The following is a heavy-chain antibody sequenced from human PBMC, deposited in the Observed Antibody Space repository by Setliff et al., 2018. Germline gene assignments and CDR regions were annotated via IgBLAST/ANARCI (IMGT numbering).Heavy chain of an antibody. CDR1: GFTFRKYW. J-gene: IGHJ4*02. D-gene: IGHD3-3*01. Sequence: PGGSLRLSCGASGFTFRKYWMYWVRQVPGKGLMWVARINGDGSITNYTDSVKGRFTTSRDNSKNTLSLQMSSLRTEDTAIYFCAGQGPIFGSGLIPGFDQWGQGTMVTVSS. CDR2: INGDGSIT. V-gene: IGHV3-74*01. CDR3: AGQGPIFGSGLIPGFDQ.